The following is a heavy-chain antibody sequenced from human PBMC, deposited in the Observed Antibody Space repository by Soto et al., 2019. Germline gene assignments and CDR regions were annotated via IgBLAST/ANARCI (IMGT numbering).Heavy chain of an antibody. Sequence: EVQLVESGGGLVQPGRSLRLSCAASGFTFDDYAMHWVRQAPGKGLEWVSGISWNSGSIGYADSVKGRFTISRDNAKNPLYRKRKSVRGEDTALYYCERGSDGSGDYYYGLDVWGQGTTVTFS. CDR3: ERGSDGSGDYYYGLDV. CDR1: GFTFDDYA. J-gene: IGHJ6*02. V-gene: IGHV3-9*01. CDR2: ISWNSGSI. D-gene: IGHD3-22*01.